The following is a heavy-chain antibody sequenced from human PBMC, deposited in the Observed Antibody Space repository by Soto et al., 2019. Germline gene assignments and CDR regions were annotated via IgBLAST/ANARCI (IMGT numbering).Heavy chain of an antibody. CDR2: IYDSGST. J-gene: IGHJ2*01. CDR1: GGSISGGVYY. Sequence: PSETLSLTCTVSGGSISGGVYYWSWIRQPPGKGLEWIGYIYDSGSTYYNPSLKSRVTISVDTSKNQFSLRLSSVTAADTAVYYCAREIIQLNTDWYFELRGRGTRVTVPS. CDR3: AREIIQLNTDWYFEL. D-gene: IGHD2-2*01. V-gene: IGHV4-30-4*01.